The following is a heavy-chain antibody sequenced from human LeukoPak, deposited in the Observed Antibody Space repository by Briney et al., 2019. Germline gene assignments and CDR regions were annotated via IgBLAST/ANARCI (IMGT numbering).Heavy chain of an antibody. J-gene: IGHJ4*02. D-gene: IGHD5-18*01. CDR3: ARGPSSGYSYG. Sequence: SQTLSLTCTVSGGSISSGGYYWSWIRQPPGKGLEWIGYIYYSGNTNYNPSLKSRVTISVDTSKNQFSLNLSSVTAADTAVYYCARGPSSGYSYGWGQGTLVTVSS. CDR1: GGSISSGGYY. V-gene: IGHV4-61*08. CDR2: IYYSGNT.